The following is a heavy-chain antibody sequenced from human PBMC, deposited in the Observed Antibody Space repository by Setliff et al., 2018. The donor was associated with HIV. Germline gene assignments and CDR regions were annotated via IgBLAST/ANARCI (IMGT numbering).Heavy chain of an antibody. CDR2: THYRSRWYS. J-gene: IGHJ4*02. Sequence: SQTLSLTCAISGDNVSSDRTAWNWIRQSPSRGLEWLGRTHYRSRWYSDYATFVKSRITINPDTSKNQFSLQLNSVTPEDTAVYFCARAGTTMAATGYYFDHWGQGTRVTVSS. CDR1: GDNVSSDRTA. V-gene: IGHV6-1*01. D-gene: IGHD6-13*01. CDR3: ARAGTTMAATGYYFDH.